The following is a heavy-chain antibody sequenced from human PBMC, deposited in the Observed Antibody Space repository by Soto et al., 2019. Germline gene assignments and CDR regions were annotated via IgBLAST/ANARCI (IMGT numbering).Heavy chain of an antibody. Sequence: QAHLVEAGGGLVKHGRSLRLSCAASGFTFTSYGMHWVRQAPGTRLEWVAVVSYDGGLQHYADSVKGRFTISRDNSKNMVLLQMNSLRAEDTAVYYCVSERGYGHASVPYSWGQGTLVSVSS. D-gene: IGHD5-18*01. CDR1: GFTFTSYG. CDR2: VSYDGGLQ. J-gene: IGHJ4*02. V-gene: IGHV3-30*03. CDR3: VSERGYGHASVPYS.